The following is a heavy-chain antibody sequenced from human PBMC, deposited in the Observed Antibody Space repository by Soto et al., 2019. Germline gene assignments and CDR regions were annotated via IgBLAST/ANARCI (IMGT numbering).Heavy chain of an antibody. D-gene: IGHD2-2*01. V-gene: IGHV3-48*02. J-gene: IGHJ6*02. CDR3: AREDCSSTSCYYYYGMDV. Sequence: PGGSLRLSCAASGFTFSSYSMNWVRQAPGKGLEWVSYISSSSSTIYYADSVKGRFTISRDNAKNSLYLQMNSLRDEDTAVYYCAREDCSSTSCYYYYGMDVWGQGTTVTVSS. CDR1: GFTFSSYS. CDR2: ISSSSSTI.